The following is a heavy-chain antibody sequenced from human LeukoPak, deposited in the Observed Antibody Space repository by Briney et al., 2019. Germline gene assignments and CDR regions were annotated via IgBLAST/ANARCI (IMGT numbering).Heavy chain of an antibody. V-gene: IGHV1-46*01. CDR3: ARDRYYYDSSGYANDAFDI. CDR1: GYTFTSYY. CDR2: INPSGGST. Sequence: ASVKVSCKASGYTFTSYYMHWVRQASGQGLEWMGIINPSGGSTSYAQKFQGRVTMTRDTSTSTDYMELSSLRSEDTAVYYCARDRYYYDSSGYANDAFDIWGQGTMVTVSS. J-gene: IGHJ3*02. D-gene: IGHD3-22*01.